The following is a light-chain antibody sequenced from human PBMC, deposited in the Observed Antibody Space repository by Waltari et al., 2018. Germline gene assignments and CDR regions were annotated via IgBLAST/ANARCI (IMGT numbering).Light chain of an antibody. CDR1: SSDVGSYNL. J-gene: IGLJ3*02. CDR3: WSYAGRSTWV. V-gene: IGLV2-23*01. Sequence: QSALTQPASVSGSPGQSITISCTGTSSDVGSYNLVSWYQQHPGKAPKLMVYEGSKRPSGVSDRFSGSKSGNTASLTSSGRQAEDEADYYCWSYAGRSTWVFGGGTKLTVL. CDR2: EGS.